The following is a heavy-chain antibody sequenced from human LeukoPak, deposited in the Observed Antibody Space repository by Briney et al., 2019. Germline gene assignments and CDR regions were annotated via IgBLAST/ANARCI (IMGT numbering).Heavy chain of an antibody. CDR3: ARVIYCSSTSCPPSAFDI. V-gene: IGHV3-7*01. D-gene: IGHD2-2*01. J-gene: IGHJ3*02. CDR1: GFTFSSFA. CDR2: IKQDGGEK. Sequence: PGGSLRLSCAASGFTFSSFAMSWVRQAPGKGLEWVANIKQDGGEKYYVDSVKGRFTISRDNAKKSLYLQMNSLRAEDTAFYYCARVIYCSSTSCPPSAFDIWGQGTMVTVSS.